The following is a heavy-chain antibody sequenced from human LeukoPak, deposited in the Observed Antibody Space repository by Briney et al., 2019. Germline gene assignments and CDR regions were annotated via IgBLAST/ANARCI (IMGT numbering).Heavy chain of an antibody. CDR1: GYTFTSYY. J-gene: IGHJ4*02. CDR3: AREDRQWELNF. D-gene: IGHD1-26*01. Sequence: ASVKVSCKASGYTFTSYYMHWVRQAPGQGLEWMGIINPSGGSTSYAQKFQGRVTITADESTSTAYMELSSLRSEDTAVYYCAREDRQWELNFWGQGTLVTVSS. CDR2: INPSGGST. V-gene: IGHV1-46*01.